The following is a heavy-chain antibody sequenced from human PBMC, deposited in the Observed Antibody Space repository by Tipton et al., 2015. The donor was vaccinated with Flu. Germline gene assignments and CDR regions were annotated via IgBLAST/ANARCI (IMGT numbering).Heavy chain of an antibody. J-gene: IGHJ3*02. Sequence: TLSLTCSVSSASISSSSYYWAWIRQPPGKGLEWIGRIYTSGTTKYNPSLKSRVTMSVDTSKNQFSLRLTSVTAADTAVYYCATHCVGVCSHAFDIWGQGTMVTVSS. D-gene: IGHD2-21*02. CDR1: SASISSSSYY. CDR2: IYTSGTT. CDR3: ATHCVGVCSHAFDI. V-gene: IGHV4-39*07.